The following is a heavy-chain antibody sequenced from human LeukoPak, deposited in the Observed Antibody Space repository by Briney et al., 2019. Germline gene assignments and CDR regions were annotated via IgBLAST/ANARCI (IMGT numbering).Heavy chain of an antibody. CDR3: AKDLGETGTTPIFDY. CDR2: ISWNSGSI. J-gene: IGHJ4*02. V-gene: IGHV3-9*03. D-gene: IGHD1-7*01. Sequence: GGSLRLSCAASGFTFDDYAMHWVRQAPGKGLEWVSGISWNSGSIGYADSVKGRFTISRDNAKNSLYLQMNSLRAEDMALYYCAKDLGETGTTPIFDYWGQGTLVTVSS. CDR1: GFTFDDYA.